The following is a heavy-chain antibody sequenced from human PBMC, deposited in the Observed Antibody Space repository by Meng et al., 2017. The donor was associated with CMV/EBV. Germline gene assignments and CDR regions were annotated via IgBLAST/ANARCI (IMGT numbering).Heavy chain of an antibody. CDR1: GGTFSSYA. CDR3: ASAPTYNYYDSSGYFGY. V-gene: IGHV1-69*06. D-gene: IGHD3-22*01. Sequence: QVQLVQSGAEVKKPGASVKVCCKASGGTFSSYAISWVRQAPGQGLEWMGGIIPIFGTANYAQKFQGRVTITADKSTSTAYMELSSLRSEDTAVYYCASAPTYNYYDSSGYFGYWGQGTLVTVSS. CDR2: IIPIFGTA. J-gene: IGHJ4*02.